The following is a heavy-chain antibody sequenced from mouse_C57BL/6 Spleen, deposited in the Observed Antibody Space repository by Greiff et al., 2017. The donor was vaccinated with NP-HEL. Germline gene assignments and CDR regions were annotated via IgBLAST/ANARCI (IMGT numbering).Heavy chain of an antibody. V-gene: IGHV1-50*01. CDR2: IDPSDSYT. CDR3: ARVSPLS. J-gene: IGHJ2*01. CDR1: GYTFTSYW. Sequence: VQLQQPGAELVKPGASVKLSCKASGYTFTSYWMQWVKQRPGQGLEWIGEIDPSDSYTNYNQKFKGKATLTVDTSSSTAYMQLSSLTSEDSAVYYCARVSPLSWGQGTTLTVSS. D-gene: IGHD1-1*02.